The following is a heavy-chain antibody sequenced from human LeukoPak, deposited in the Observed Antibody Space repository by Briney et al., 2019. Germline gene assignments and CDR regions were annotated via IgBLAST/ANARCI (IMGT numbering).Heavy chain of an antibody. CDR1: GGSFSGYY. V-gene: IGHV4-34*01. D-gene: IGHD3-22*01. J-gene: IGHJ6*02. CDR3: AVNYYDSSGYYLMDV. Sequence: SETLSLTCAVYGGSFSGYYWSWIRQPPGKGLEWIGEFNHSGSTNYNPSLKSRVTISVDTSKNQFSLKLSSVTAADTAVYYCAVNYYDSSGYYLMDVWGQGTTVTVSS. CDR2: FNHSGST.